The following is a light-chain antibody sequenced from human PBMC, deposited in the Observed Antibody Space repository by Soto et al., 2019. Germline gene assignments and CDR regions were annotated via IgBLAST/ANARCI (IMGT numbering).Light chain of an antibody. Sequence: QSVLTQPPSVSGAPGQRVTISCTGSSSNIGAGYDVHWYQQLPGTAPKLLIYGNSNRPSGVPDRFSGSKSGTSASLAITGLRGEDEADYYCPSYDSSLSGWVFGGGTQVTVL. CDR3: PSYDSSLSGWV. CDR1: SSNIGAGYD. J-gene: IGLJ3*02. CDR2: GNS. V-gene: IGLV1-40*01.